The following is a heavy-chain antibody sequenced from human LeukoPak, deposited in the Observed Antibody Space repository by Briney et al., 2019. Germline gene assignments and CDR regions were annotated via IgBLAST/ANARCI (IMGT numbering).Heavy chain of an antibody. CDR3: AKRSVPGRPGY. V-gene: IGHV3-66*04. CDR1: GFTFGSYG. Sequence: PGGSLRLSCVASGFTFGSYGMNWVRQAPGKGLEWVSLIYADGSTHYTDSVKGRFSISRDNSQNTVYLQMNSLRGEDTAVYFCAKRSVPGRPGYWGQGTLVTVSS. J-gene: IGHJ4*02. D-gene: IGHD3-3*01. CDR2: IYADGST.